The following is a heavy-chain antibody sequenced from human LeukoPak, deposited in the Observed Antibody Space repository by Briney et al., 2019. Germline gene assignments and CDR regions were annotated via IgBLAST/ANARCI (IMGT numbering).Heavy chain of an antibody. J-gene: IGHJ3*02. CDR1: GGSISSYY. CDR3: ARHQYDYDFWSGDHDAFDI. CDR2: IYYSGST. V-gene: IGHV4-59*08. D-gene: IGHD3-3*01. Sequence: SETLSLTCTVSGGSISSYYWSWIRQPPGKGLEWIGYIYYSGSTNYNPSLKSRVTISVDTSKNQFSLKLSSVTAADTAVYYCARHQYDYDFWSGDHDAFDIWGQGTMVTVSP.